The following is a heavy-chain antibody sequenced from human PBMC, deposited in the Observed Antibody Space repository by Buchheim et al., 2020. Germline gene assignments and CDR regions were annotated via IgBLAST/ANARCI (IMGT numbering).Heavy chain of an antibody. CDR2: IYYSGST. Sequence: QVQLQESGPGLVKPSETLSLTCTVSGGSISSYYWSWIRQPPGKGLEWIGYIYYSGSTNYNPSLKSRVTISVDTSKNQFSLKLSSVTAADTAVYYCAREATVDYYCYYGMDVWGQGTT. V-gene: IGHV4-59*01. CDR3: AREATVDYYCYYGMDV. CDR1: GGSISSYY. J-gene: IGHJ6*02. D-gene: IGHD4-11*01.